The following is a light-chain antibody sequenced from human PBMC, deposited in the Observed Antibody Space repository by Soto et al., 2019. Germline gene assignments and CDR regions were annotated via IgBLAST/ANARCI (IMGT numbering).Light chain of an antibody. V-gene: IGLV2-23*01. Sequence: QSALTQPASVSGSPGQSITISCTGTSSDIGTYNLVSWYQHYPGKAPKLMIYEGIKRPSGVSNRFSGSKSGNTAFLTISGLQAEDEADYYCCSYAGIGTDYYVFGSGTKLTVL. CDR1: SSDIGTYNL. CDR2: EGI. J-gene: IGLJ1*01. CDR3: CSYAGIGTDYYV.